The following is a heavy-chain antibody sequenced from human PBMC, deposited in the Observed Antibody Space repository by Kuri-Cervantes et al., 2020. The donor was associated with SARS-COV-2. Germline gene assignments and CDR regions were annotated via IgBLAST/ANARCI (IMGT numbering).Heavy chain of an antibody. V-gene: IGHV3-11*01. Sequence: GGSLRLSCAASGFTFSDYYMNWIRQAPGKGLEWISFISNGGSTMPHVDSVKGRFTISRDNAKNSLYLQMNGLRSEDTAVYYCARDGSGPYYYDSSGDFGGDWGRGILVTVSS. CDR1: GFTFSDYY. CDR2: ISNGGSTM. CDR3: ARDGSGPYYYDSSGDFGGD. J-gene: IGHJ4*02. D-gene: IGHD3-22*01.